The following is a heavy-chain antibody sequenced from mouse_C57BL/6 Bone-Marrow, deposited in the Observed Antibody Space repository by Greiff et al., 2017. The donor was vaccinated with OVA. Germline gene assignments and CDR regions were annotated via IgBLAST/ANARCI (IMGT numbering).Heavy chain of an antibody. CDR3: AKAYYSNYGLYAMDY. J-gene: IGHJ4*01. V-gene: IGHV1-54*01. CDR1: GYAFTNYL. D-gene: IGHD2-5*01. Sequence: VQLQQSGAELVRPGTSVKVSCKASGYAFTNYLIEWVKQRPGQGLEWIGVINPGSGGTNYNEKFKGKATLTADKSSSTAYMQLSSLTSEDSAVYFCAKAYYSNYGLYAMDYWGQGTSVTVSS. CDR2: INPGSGGT.